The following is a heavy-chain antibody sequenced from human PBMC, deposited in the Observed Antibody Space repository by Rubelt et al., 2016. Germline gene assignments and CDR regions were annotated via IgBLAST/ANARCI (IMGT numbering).Heavy chain of an antibody. Sequence: VQLVESGGGVVQPGRSLRLSCAASGFTFSSYAMSWVRQAPGKGLEWVSAISGSGGSTYYADSWKGRFTISRDNSKNTLYLQMNSLRAEDTAVYYCAKVPIRTVTSTFDYWGQGTLVTVSS. J-gene: IGHJ4*02. CDR2: ISGSGGST. CDR3: AKVPIRTVTSTFDY. D-gene: IGHD4-17*01. V-gene: IGHV3-23*04. CDR1: GFTFSSYA.